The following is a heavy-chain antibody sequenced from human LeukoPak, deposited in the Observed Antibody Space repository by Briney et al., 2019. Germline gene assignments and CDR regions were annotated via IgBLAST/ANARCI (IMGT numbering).Heavy chain of an antibody. CDR1: GYTSTSYG. CDR3: ARPDYYYDSSGYYGTYYYGMDV. CDR2: ISAYTGNT. D-gene: IGHD3-22*01. Sequence: ASVKVSCKASGYTSTSYGISWVRQAPGQGLEWMGWISAYTGNTNYAQKLQGRVTMTTDTSTSTAYMELRSLRSDDTAVYYCARPDYYYDSSGYYGTYYYGMDVWGQGTTVTVSS. J-gene: IGHJ6*02. V-gene: IGHV1-18*01.